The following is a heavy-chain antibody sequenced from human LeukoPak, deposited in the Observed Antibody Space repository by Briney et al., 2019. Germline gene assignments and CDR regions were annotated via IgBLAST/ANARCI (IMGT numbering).Heavy chain of an antibody. J-gene: IGHJ6*03. D-gene: IGHD1-1*01. Sequence: GASVKVSCKASGYTFTSYGISWVRQAPGQGLEWMGWISAYSGNTKYVQKLQGRVTMTTDTSTSTVYMELRSLRSDDTAVYYCARGRNWNDRNDYYYYMDVWGKGTTVTISS. V-gene: IGHV1-18*01. CDR1: GYTFTSYG. CDR3: ARGRNWNDRNDYYYYMDV. CDR2: ISAYSGNT.